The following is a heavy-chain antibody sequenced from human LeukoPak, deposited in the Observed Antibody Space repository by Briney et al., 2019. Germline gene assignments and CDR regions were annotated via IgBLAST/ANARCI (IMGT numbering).Heavy chain of an antibody. CDR3: APLSIPSGEFDY. J-gene: IGHJ4*02. Sequence: GGSLRLSCAASGFTFSNQGMSWVRQAPGKGLEWVSSISGSGGSTYYADSVKGRFTISRDNSKNTLHPQMNTLRAEDTAVYYCAPLSIPSGEFDYWGQGTLVTVSS. CDR2: ISGSGGST. D-gene: IGHD2-2*01. CDR1: GFTFSNQG. V-gene: IGHV3-23*01.